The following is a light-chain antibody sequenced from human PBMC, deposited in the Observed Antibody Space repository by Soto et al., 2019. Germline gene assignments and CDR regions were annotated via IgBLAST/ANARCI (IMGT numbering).Light chain of an antibody. CDR3: QQYDSYSWT. CDR2: KAS. J-gene: IGKJ1*01. CDR1: QSISSR. V-gene: IGKV1-5*03. Sequence: DIQMTQSPATLSASVGDRATITCRASQSISSRLAWYQQKPGKVPKLLIYKASSLASGVPSRFSGSGSGTEFTLTISSMQPYDFATYYCQQYDSYSWTFGQGTKVEI.